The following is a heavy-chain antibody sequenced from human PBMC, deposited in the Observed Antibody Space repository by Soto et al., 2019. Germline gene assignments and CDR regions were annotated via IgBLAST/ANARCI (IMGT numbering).Heavy chain of an antibody. J-gene: IGHJ4*02. CDR2: IYPGDSDP. D-gene: IGHD3-16*02. V-gene: IGHV5-51*01. CDR1: GYSFTSYW. CDR3: ARKPNYVWGSYRSYAFDY. Sequence: GESLKISCKGSGYSFTSYWIAWVRQMPGKGLEWMGIIYPGDSDPRYSPSFQGQVTISADKSINTAYLQWSSLQASDTAMYYCARKPNYVWGSYRSYAFDYWGQGTLVTVSS.